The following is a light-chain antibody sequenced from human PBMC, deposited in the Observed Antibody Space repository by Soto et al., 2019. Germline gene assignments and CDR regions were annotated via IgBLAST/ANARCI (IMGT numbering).Light chain of an antibody. CDR1: QIVLYSSNNKNY. CDR2: GAS. CDR3: HQRQSWPRT. V-gene: IGKV4-1*01. J-gene: IGKJ1*01. Sequence: DIVMTQSPDSLAVSLGERATINFKSSQIVLYSSNNKNYLAWYQQKPGQAPRLLIYGASTRATGIPARFSGSGSGTEFTLTISSLQSEDFAVYYCHQRQSWPRTFGQGTKVDI.